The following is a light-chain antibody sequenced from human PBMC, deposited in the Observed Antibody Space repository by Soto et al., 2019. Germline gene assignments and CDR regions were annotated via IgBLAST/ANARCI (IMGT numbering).Light chain of an antibody. CDR2: KTS. CDR3: EQYNEYFRT. CDR1: RSVGTW. Sequence: DVQMTQSPPTLSASVGGRVTITCRASRSVGTWLAWYQQKPGRAPNLLIYKTSTLKRGVPSRFSGSGSGTEFSLTINDLHPDDSATYYCEQYNEYFRTFGPGNKVE. J-gene: IGKJ1*01. V-gene: IGKV1-5*03.